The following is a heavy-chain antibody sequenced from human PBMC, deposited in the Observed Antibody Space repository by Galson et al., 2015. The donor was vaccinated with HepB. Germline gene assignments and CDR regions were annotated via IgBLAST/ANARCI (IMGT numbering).Heavy chain of an antibody. CDR3: ARAGSQYYYHRSAYYHFDY. V-gene: IGHV1-18*01. J-gene: IGHJ4*02. CDR1: GYTFTSYG. Sequence: GYTFTSYGISWVRQAPGQGLEWMRWISAYNGKTNYAQKVQDRVTMTTDTSTSTAYMELRSLRSDDTAVYYCARAGSQYYYHRSAYYHFDYWGQGTLVTVSS. D-gene: IGHD3-22*01. CDR2: ISAYNGKT.